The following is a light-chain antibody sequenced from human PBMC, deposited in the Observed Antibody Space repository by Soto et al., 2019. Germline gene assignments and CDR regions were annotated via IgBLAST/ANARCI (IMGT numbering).Light chain of an antibody. J-gene: IGKJ1*01. CDR3: QKYNSALTWT. V-gene: IGKV1-39*01. CDR1: QNINNY. CDR2: GAS. Sequence: DIQMTQSPSSLSASVGDRVVLTCRAGQNINNYLNWYQQKPGKAPTLLIYGASTLQSGVPSRFSGSGSGTDFTLTISSLQPEDVATYYCQKYNSALTWTFGQGTKVDIK.